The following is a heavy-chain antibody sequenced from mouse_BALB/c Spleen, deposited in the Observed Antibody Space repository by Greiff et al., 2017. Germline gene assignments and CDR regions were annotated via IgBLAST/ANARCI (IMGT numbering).Heavy chain of an antibody. J-gene: IGHJ4*01. D-gene: IGHD1-1*01. CDR2: INPSTGYT. CDR1: GYTFTSYW. Sequence: QVQLQQSGAELAKPGASVKMSCKASGYTFTSYWMHWVKQRPGQGLEWIGYINPSTGYTEYNQKFKDKATLTADKSSSTAYMQLSSLTSEDSAVYYCARGGSSYAMDYWGQGTSVTVSS. CDR3: ARGGSSYAMDY. V-gene: IGHV1-7*01.